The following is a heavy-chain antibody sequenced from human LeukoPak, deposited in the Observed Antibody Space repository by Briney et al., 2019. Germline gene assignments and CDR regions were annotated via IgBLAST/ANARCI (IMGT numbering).Heavy chain of an antibody. CDR1: GFTFSSYG. Sequence: GRSLRLSCAASGFTFSSYGMHWVRQAPGKGLEXXXXISYDGSNKYYADSVKGRFTISRDNSKNTLYLQMNSLRAEDTAVYYCAKDTAMTTVTAAIDYWGQGTLVTVSS. CDR2: ISYDGSNK. D-gene: IGHD4-17*01. J-gene: IGHJ4*02. CDR3: AKDTAMTTVTAAIDY. V-gene: IGHV3-30*18.